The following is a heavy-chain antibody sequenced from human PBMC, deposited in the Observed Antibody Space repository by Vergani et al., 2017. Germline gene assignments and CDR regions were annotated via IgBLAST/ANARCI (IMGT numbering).Heavy chain of an antibody. D-gene: IGHD2-2*01. CDR1: GGSISSYY. CDR2: IYYSGST. Sequence: QVQLQESGPGLLKPSETLSLTCTVSGGSISSYYWSWIRQPPGKGLEWIGYIYYSGSTNYNPSLKSRVTISVDTSKNQFSLKLSSVTAADTAVYYCARGGMRYCSSTSCPSFDYWGQGTLVTFSS. CDR3: ARGGMRYCSSTSCPSFDY. J-gene: IGHJ4*02. V-gene: IGHV4-59*01.